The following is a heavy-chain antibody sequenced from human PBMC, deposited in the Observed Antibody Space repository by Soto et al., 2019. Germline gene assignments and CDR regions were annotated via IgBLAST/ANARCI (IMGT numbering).Heavy chain of an antibody. D-gene: IGHD4-17*01. V-gene: IGHV4-34*01. CDR3: ARGRDGGAAI. CDR1: GGSFSGYY. Sequence: QVQLQQWGAGLLKPSETLSLTCAVYGGSFSGYYWSWIRQPPGKGLEWIGEINPSGTTNYTPSLKSRVTMSGDTPKSHFSLKMTSVTPADTAVYYCARGRDGGAAIWGQGPLVTVSS. CDR2: INPSGTT. J-gene: IGHJ4*02.